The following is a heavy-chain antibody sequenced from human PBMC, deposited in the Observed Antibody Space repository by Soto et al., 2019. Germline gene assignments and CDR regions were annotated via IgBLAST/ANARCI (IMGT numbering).Heavy chain of an antibody. CDR1: GYTFTNYW. D-gene: IGHD1-26*01. Sequence: GESLKISCNGSGYTFTNYWIGWVRQMPGKGLEWMGIIYPGDSDTRYSPSFQGQVTISADKSISTAYLQWSSLKASDTAMYYCARLAYYSSGTYGPDYWGPGTLLTVSS. CDR2: IYPGDSDT. V-gene: IGHV5-51*01. J-gene: IGHJ4*02. CDR3: ARLAYYSSGTYGPDY.